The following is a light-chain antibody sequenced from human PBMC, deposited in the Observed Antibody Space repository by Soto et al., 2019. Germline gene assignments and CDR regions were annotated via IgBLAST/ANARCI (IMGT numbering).Light chain of an antibody. V-gene: IGLV2-8*01. J-gene: IGLJ1*01. CDR1: SSDVGNYNY. CDR3: TSYAGSKTYV. Sequence: QSVLTQPPSASGSPGQPVTISCTGTSSDVGNYNYVSWYQHHPGKAPKLMIYEVSKWPSGVPDRFSGSKSGNTASLTVSGLQAEDEADDYCTSYAGSKTYVFGTGTKVTVL. CDR2: EVS.